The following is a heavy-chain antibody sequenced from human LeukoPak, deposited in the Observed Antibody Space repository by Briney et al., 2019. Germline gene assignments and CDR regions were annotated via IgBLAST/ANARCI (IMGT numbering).Heavy chain of an antibody. J-gene: IGHJ4*02. V-gene: IGHV1-2*02. CDR3: AREFPPAMTTVVRAYFDY. CDR2: INPNSGGT. Sequence: GASVKVSCKASGYTFISYGISWVRQAPGQGLEWMGWINPNSGGTNYAQKFQGRVTMTRDTSISTAYMELSRLRSDDTAVYYCAREFPPAMTTVVRAYFDYWGQGTLVTVSS. CDR1: GYTFISYG. D-gene: IGHD4-23*01.